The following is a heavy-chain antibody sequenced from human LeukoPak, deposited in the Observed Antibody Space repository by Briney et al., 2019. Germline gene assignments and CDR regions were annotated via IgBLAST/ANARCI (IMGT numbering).Heavy chain of an antibody. CDR1: GGSISSSSYY. V-gene: IGHV4-39*01. CDR2: IYYSGST. Sequence: SETLSLTCTVSGGSISSSSYYWGWIRQPPGKGLEWIGSIYYSGSTYYNPSLKSRVTISVDTSKNQFSLKLSSVTAADTAVYYCARQGYCSGASCYGDFDYWGQGTLVTVSS. D-gene: IGHD2-15*01. J-gene: IGHJ4*02. CDR3: ARQGYCSGASCYGDFDY.